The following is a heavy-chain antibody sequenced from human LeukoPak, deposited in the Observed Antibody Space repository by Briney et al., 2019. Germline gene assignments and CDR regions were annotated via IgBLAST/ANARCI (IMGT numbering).Heavy chain of an antibody. D-gene: IGHD3-22*01. V-gene: IGHV4-30-4*01. CDR2: IYFNGNT. CDR1: GGSISSGDYY. CDR3: ARILLDYFDSNGYPDY. Sequence: SETLSLTCTVSGGSISSGDYYWSWIRQPPGKGLEWIGYIYFNGNTYYNPSLTSRVTMSVDTSTNQFSLKLSSVTAADTAVYYCARILLDYFDSNGYPDYWGQGTLVTVSS. J-gene: IGHJ4*02.